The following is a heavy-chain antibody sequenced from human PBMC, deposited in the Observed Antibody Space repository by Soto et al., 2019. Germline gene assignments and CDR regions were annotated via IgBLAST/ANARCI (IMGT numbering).Heavy chain of an antibody. V-gene: IGHV3-48*02. CDR2: ISSSSTTI. Sequence: PGGSLRLSCAASGFTFSTYSMNWVRQAPGKGLEWVPYISSSSTTIYYADSVKGRFTISRDNAKNSLYLQMSSLRDEDTAVYYCARPVPRHDAFDIWGQGTMVTVSS. CDR1: GFTFSTYS. CDR3: ARPVPRHDAFDI. D-gene: IGHD6-6*01. J-gene: IGHJ3*02.